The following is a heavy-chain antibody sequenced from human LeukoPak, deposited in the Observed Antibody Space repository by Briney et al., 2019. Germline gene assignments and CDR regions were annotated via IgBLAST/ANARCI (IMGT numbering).Heavy chain of an antibody. V-gene: IGHV1-69*13. CDR3: ARGAGYYYYYYMDV. Sequence: SVKVSCKASGGTFSSYAISSVRQAPGQGLEWMGGIIPIFGTANYAQKFQGRVTIAADESTSTAYMELSSLRSEDTAVYYCARGAGYYYYYYMDVWGKGTTVTISS. CDR1: GGTFSSYA. CDR2: IIPIFGTA. J-gene: IGHJ6*03.